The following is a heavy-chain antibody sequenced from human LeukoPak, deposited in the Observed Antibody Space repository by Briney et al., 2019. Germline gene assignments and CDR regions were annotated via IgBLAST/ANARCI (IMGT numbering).Heavy chain of an antibody. D-gene: IGHD3-22*01. Sequence: AHSVKGRFTISRDNSKNTLYLQMNSLRAEDTAVYYCARGYYEHHYFDYWGQGTLVTVSS. J-gene: IGHJ4*02. CDR3: ARGYYEHHYFDY. V-gene: IGHV3-30*07.